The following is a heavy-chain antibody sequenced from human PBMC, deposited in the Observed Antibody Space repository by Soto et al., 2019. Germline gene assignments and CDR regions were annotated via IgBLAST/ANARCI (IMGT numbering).Heavy chain of an antibody. D-gene: IGHD2-15*01. CDR1: GGSVSSGSYY. CDR2: IYYSGST. V-gene: IGHV4-61*01. CDR3: ARASCSGGSCFCFDP. J-gene: IGHJ5*02. Sequence: QVQLQESGPGLVKPSETLSLTCTVSGGSVSSGSYYWSWIRQPPGKGLELIGDIYYSGSTNYNPSLKSRVTISVDTSKNQFSLKLSSVTAADTAVYYCARASCSGGSCFCFDPWGQGTLVTVSS.